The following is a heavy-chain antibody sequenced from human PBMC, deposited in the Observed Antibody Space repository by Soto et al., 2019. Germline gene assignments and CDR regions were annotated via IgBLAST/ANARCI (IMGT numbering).Heavy chain of an antibody. Sequence: ASVKVSCKASGYTFTSYSMHWVRQAPGQRLEWMGWINAGNGNTNYAQKLQGRVTMTTDTSTSTAYMELRSLRSDDTAVYYCARDLGNRYYYYYGMDVWGQGTTVTVSS. CDR1: GYTFTSYS. CDR3: ARDLGNRYYYYYGMDV. J-gene: IGHJ6*02. CDR2: INAGNGNT. V-gene: IGHV1-3*01. D-gene: IGHD2-15*01.